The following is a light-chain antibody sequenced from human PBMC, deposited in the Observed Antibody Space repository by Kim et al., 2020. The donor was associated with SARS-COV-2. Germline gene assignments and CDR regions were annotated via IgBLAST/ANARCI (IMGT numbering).Light chain of an antibody. CDR3: QQYDNLPFT. V-gene: IGKV1-33*01. CDR2: DAS. Sequence: DFQMTQSPSSLSASVGDRVTITCQASRDIDNSLNWYQKQPGKAPKLLIYDASNLETGVPSRFSGRGSGTDFTFTINSLQPEDIATYYCQQYDNLPFTFGQGTRLEIK. J-gene: IGKJ5*01. CDR1: RDIDNS.